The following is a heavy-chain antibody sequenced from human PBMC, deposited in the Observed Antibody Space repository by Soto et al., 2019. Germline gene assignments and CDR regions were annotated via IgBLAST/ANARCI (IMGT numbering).Heavy chain of an antibody. CDR2: IYYSGNT. D-gene: IGHD3-22*01. J-gene: IGHJ4*02. CDR1: GGSISSYY. CDR3: ARDSSGLFDY. Sequence: QVQLQESGPGLVKPSETLSLTRTVSGGSISSYYWSWIRQPPGKGLEWIGYIYYSGNTNYNPSLKSRVTISVDTSKNQFSLKLSSVTAADTAVYYCARDSSGLFDYWGQGTLVTVSS. V-gene: IGHV4-59*01.